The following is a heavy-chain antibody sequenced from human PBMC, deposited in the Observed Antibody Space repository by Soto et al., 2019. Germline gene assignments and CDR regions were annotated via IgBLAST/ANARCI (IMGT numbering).Heavy chain of an antibody. Sequence: QVQLVQSGAEVKKPGSSVKVSCKASGGTFSSYAISWVRQAPGQGLEWMGGIIPIFGTANYAQKFQGRVTITADESTSTAYMELSSLRSEDTAVYYCANLATVVTPPYEGMDVWGQGTTVTVSS. V-gene: IGHV1-69*12. D-gene: IGHD4-17*01. CDR2: IIPIFGTA. CDR1: GGTFSSYA. J-gene: IGHJ6*02. CDR3: ANLATVVTPPYEGMDV.